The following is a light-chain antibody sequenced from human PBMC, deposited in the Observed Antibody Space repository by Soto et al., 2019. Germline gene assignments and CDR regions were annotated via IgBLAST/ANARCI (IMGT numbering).Light chain of an antibody. CDR1: TSNIGNNY. CDR3: GTWDSSLSAVV. J-gene: IGLJ2*01. Sequence: QSALTQPPSVSAAPGQKVTISCSGSTSNIGNNYVSWYQQVPGTAPKLLIYDNDKRPSGIPDRFSASKSGTSATLGITGLQTGDEADYYCGTWDSSLSAVVFGGGTKLTVL. CDR2: DND. V-gene: IGLV1-51*01.